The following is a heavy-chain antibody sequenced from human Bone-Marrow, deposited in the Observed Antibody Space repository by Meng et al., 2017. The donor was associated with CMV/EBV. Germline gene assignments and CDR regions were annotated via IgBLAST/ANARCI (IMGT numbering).Heavy chain of an antibody. CDR1: GFTFSSYD. J-gene: IGHJ4*02. Sequence: GESLKISCAACGFTFSSYDMHWVRQATGKGLEWVSAIGTAGDTYYSGAVKGQFTITRENAKNSLYLQMNSLRAEDTAVYYCAREMGWYRFDSWGQGTLVTVSS. V-gene: IGHV3-13*03. CDR2: IGTAGDT. CDR3: AREMGWYRFDS. D-gene: IGHD6-19*01.